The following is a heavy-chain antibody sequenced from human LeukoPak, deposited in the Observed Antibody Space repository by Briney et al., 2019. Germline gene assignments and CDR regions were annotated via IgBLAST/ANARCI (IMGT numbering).Heavy chain of an antibody. D-gene: IGHD3-10*01. CDR1: GFTFSSYG. J-gene: IGHJ4*02. CDR3: AKEMGSRSSLFYFDY. Sequence: GGSLRLSCAASGFTFSSYGMHWVRQAPGKGLEWVAAISNDGSNKYYAESVNGRFTISRDNSKNTLYLLVNTLRGDDTAVYYCAKEMGSRSSLFYFDYWGQGALLTVSS. V-gene: IGHV3-30*18. CDR2: ISNDGSNK.